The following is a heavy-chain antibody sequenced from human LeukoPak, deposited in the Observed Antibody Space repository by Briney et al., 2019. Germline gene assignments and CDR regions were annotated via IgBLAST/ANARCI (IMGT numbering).Heavy chain of an antibody. J-gene: IGHJ2*01. V-gene: IGHV4-38-2*01. CDR3: ARNRDSDYGPSYWFFAL. Sequence: SETLSLTCAVSGYSLGKNYYWGWIRQPPGKGLEWIGRIYGTGSTSYNPSLMNRVTMSVDTSKNHFSLKLTSVTAADTAVYYCARNRDSDYGPSYWFFALWGRGTLITVSS. CDR1: GYSLGKNYY. D-gene: IGHD4-17*01. CDR2: IYGTGST.